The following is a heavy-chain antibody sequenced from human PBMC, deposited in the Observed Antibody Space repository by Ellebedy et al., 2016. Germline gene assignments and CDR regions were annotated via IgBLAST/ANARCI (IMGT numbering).Heavy chain of an antibody. D-gene: IGHD6-13*01. Sequence: GESLKISXKGSGYSFTSYWISWVRQMPGKGLEWMGRIDPSDSYTNYSPSFQGHVTISADKSISTAYLQWSSLKASDTAMYYCARLGLSEKQQLVLVVDYWGQGTLVTVSS. J-gene: IGHJ4*02. CDR3: ARLGLSEKQQLVLVVDY. CDR1: GYSFTSYW. CDR2: IDPSDSYT. V-gene: IGHV5-10-1*01.